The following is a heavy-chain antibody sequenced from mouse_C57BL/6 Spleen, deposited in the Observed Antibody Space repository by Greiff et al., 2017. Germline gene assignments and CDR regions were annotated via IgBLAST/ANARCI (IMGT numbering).Heavy chain of an antibody. CDR1: GYSITSGYY. J-gene: IGHJ3*01. D-gene: IGHD1-1*01. Sequence: ESGPGLVKPSQSLSLTCSVTGYSITSGYYWNWIRQFPGNKLEWMGYISYDGSNNYNPALKNRISITRDTSKNQFFLKLNSVTTEDTATYYCARNYYGSSPWVAYWGQGTLVTVSA. CDR2: ISYDGSN. V-gene: IGHV3-6*01. CDR3: ARNYYGSSPWVAY.